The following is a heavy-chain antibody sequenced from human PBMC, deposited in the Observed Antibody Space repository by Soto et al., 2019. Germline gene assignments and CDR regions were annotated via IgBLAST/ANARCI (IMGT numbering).Heavy chain of an antibody. CDR2: STNGGGTS. CDR1: GFALASHA. D-gene: IGHD6-13*01. V-gene: IGHV3-23*01. Sequence: EVQLLESGGGLVQPGGSLRLSCAASGFALASHAMSWVRQARGKGLEWVSSSTNGGGTSYYADSVKGRFTISRDNSKNTLYLQMNSLRGEDAAVYYCARRGDSLIWYWFDPWGQGTLVTVSS. CDR3: ARRGDSLIWYWFDP. J-gene: IGHJ5*02.